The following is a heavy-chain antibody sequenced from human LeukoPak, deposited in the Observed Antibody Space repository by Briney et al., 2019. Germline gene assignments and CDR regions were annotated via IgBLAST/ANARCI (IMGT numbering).Heavy chain of an antibody. J-gene: IGHJ4*02. D-gene: IGHD4-17*01. V-gene: IGHV1-69*01. Sequence: SVKVSCKASGGTFSSYAISWVRQAPGQGLEWMGGIIPIFGTANYAQKFQGRVTITADESTSTAYMELSSLRSEGTAVYYCARESSNGDPVDYWGQGTLVTVSS. CDR2: IIPIFGTA. CDR3: ARESSNGDPVDY. CDR1: GGTFSSYA.